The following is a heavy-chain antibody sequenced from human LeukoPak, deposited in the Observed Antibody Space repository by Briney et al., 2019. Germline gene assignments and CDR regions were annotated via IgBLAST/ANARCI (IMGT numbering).Heavy chain of an antibody. V-gene: IGHV3-7*01. D-gene: IGHD3-16*02. CDR2: IKQDGSEK. CDR1: GFTFSSYW. Sequence: PGGSLRLSCAASGFTFSSYWMSWVRQAPGKGLEWVANIKQDGSEKYYVDSVKGRFTISRDNAKNSLYLQMNSLRAEDTAVYYCARLSWGSYRKYYFDYWGQGTLVTVSS. J-gene: IGHJ4*02. CDR3: ARLSWGSYRKYYFDY.